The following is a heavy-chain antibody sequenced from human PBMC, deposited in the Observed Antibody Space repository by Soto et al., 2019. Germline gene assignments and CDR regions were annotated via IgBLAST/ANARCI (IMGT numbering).Heavy chain of an antibody. CDR1: GFSFSTYA. Sequence: EVQLLESGGGLVQPGGSLRLSCAASGFSFSTYAMSWVRQAPGKGLEWVSGISAGGGNTYYADSVRGRFTISRDNSKKPVDLQISSLRAEDTALYYCAKHSEYQLLSWLDPWGLGTLVTVSS. D-gene: IGHD2-2*01. V-gene: IGHV3-23*01. J-gene: IGHJ5*02. CDR3: AKHSEYQLLSWLDP. CDR2: ISAGGGNT.